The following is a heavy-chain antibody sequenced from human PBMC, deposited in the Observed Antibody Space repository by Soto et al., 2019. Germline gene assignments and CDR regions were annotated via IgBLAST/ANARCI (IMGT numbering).Heavy chain of an antibody. V-gene: IGHV3-72*01. CDR1: GFSFMNYY. CDR2: SRDKGNSYST. D-gene: IGHD1-1*01. J-gene: IGHJ4*02. CDR3: ARSIPGRTSFDS. Sequence: EVHLVGSGEGLFKLGGPLRLSCAGSGFSFMNYYIAGVGQAPGKGLEWVGRSRDKGNSYSTDYAASVKGRFTVSRDTSKNSLYLQMNSLKADDTALYYCARSIPGRTSFDSWGQGTLVTVSS.